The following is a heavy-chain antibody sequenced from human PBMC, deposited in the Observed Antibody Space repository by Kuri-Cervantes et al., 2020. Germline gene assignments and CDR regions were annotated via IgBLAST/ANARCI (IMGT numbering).Heavy chain of an antibody. CDR3: ARGYSSSWYEGLWFVY. V-gene: IGHV1-2*02. CDR2: INPNSGGT. J-gene: IGHJ4*02. Sequence: ASVKVSCKASGYTFTGYYMHWVRQAPGQGLEWMGWINPNSGGTNYAQKFQGRVTMTRNTSISTAYMELSSLRSEDTAVYYCARGYSSSWYEGLWFVYWGQGTLVTVSS. CDR1: GYTFTGYY. D-gene: IGHD6-13*01.